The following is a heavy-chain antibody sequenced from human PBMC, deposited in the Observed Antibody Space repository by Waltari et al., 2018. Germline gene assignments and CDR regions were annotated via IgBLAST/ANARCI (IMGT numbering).Heavy chain of an antibody. Sequence: EVQVVESGGDFVQPGGSLRLSCAASGFTFSSYWMTWVRQAPGKGLEWVANINQDGSEKNVVDSVKGRFTISRDNAKNSLYLQMDSLKTEDSAVYYCASVALWGQGTLVTVSS. CDR3: ASVAL. CDR1: GFTFSSYW. D-gene: IGHD2-21*01. V-gene: IGHV3-7*01. J-gene: IGHJ4*02. CDR2: INQDGSEK.